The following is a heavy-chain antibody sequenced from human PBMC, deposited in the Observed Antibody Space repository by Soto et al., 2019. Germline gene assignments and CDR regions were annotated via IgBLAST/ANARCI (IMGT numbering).Heavy chain of an antibody. CDR1: GYTFTSYD. J-gene: IGHJ6*03. CDR2: MNPNSGNT. Sequence: ASVKVSCKASGYTFTSYDMNWVRQATGQGLEWMGWMNPNSGNTGYAQKFQGRVTMTRNTSISTAYMELSSLRSEDTAVYYCARGRNRPRSSCSSTSCYSYYYYMDVWGKGTTVTVSS. D-gene: IGHD2-2*01. V-gene: IGHV1-8*01. CDR3: ARGRNRPRSSCSSTSCYSYYYYMDV.